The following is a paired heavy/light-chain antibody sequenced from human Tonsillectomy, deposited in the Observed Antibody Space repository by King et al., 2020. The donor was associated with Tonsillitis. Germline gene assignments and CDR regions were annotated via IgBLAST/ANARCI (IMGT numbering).Light chain of an antibody. Sequence: EIVMTQSPATLSVSPGERATLSCRASQSVSSNLAWYQQNPGQAPRLLIYGASTRATGIPARFSGSGSGTEFTLTISSLQSEDFAVYYCQHYNYWPYTFGQGTKLEIK. CDR2: GAS. CDR1: QSVSSN. V-gene: IGKV3-15*01. J-gene: IGKJ2*01. CDR3: QHYNYWPYT.
Heavy chain of an antibody. CDR1: GFTFSDYY. V-gene: IGHV3-11*01. Sequence: QVQLVESGGGLVKPGGSLRLSCAASGFTFSDYYMSWVRQAPGKGLEWLSYITSGSTKYYADSVKGRFTVSRDHSKNSLYLQMSSLRADDTAVYYCARAVGDARGLVLDDWGQGTLVTVSS. J-gene: IGHJ4*02. CDR2: ITSGSTK. CDR3: ARAVGDARGLVLDD. D-gene: IGHD2-21*02.